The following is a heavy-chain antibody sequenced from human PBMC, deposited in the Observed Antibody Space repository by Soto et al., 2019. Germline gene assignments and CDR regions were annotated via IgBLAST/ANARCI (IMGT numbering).Heavy chain of an antibody. D-gene: IGHD6-19*01. CDR2: IYYSGST. CDR3: ARQERGSGWDDAFDI. V-gene: IGHV4-39*01. CDR1: GGSISSSSYY. Sequence: QLQLQESCPGLVKPSETLSLTCTVSGGSISSSSYYWGWIRQPPGKGLEWIGSIYYSGSTYYNPSLKSRVTISVDTSKNQFSLKLSSVTAADTAVYYCARQERGSGWDDAFDILGQGTMVTVSS. J-gene: IGHJ3*02.